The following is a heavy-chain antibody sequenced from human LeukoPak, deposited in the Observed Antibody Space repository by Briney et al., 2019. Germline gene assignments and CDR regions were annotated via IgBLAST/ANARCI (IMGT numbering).Heavy chain of an antibody. CDR2: ISDSGGST. CDR3: AKDQRFNGRGWFDP. V-gene: IGHV3-23*01. J-gene: IGHJ5*02. Sequence: GGSLRLSCAGSGFTFSSYAMSWVRQAPGKGLEWVSGISDSGGSTYNADSVKGRFTISRDNSKNTLYLQMNSLRAEDTAVYYCAKDQRFNGRGWFDPWGQGTLVTVSS. D-gene: IGHD2-8*01. CDR1: GFTFSSYA.